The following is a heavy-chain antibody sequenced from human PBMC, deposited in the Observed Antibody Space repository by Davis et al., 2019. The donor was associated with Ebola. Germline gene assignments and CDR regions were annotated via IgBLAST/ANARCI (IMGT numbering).Heavy chain of an antibody. CDR3: ARGRQQLVPDAFDI. V-gene: IGHV4-61*02. J-gene: IGHJ3*02. D-gene: IGHD6-13*01. Sequence: PSETLSLSCTVSGGSISSSSYYWSWIRQPAGKGLEWIGRIYTSGSTNYNPSLKSRVTMSVDTSKNQFSLKLSSVTAADTAVYYCARGRQQLVPDAFDIWGQGTMVTVSS. CDR1: GGSISSSSYY. CDR2: IYTSGST.